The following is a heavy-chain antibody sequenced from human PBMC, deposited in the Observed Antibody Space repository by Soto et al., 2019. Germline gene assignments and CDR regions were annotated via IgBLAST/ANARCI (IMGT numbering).Heavy chain of an antibody. J-gene: IGHJ4*02. CDR2: ISYTGST. CDR3: ARHYPIGNNWNYFDY. CDR1: GGSISSYY. V-gene: IGHV4-59*08. Sequence: PSETLSLTCSASGGSISSYYWGWIRQPPGKGLEWIGYISYTGSTDYSPSLKSRVTISVDTSKNQFSLKVRSVTAADTAIYFCARHYPIGNNWNYFDYWGRGTLVTVSS. D-gene: IGHD1-1*01.